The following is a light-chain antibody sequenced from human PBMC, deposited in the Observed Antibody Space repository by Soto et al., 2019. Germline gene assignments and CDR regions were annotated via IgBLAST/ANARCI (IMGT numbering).Light chain of an antibody. CDR3: QQYNSYS. V-gene: IGKV1-5*01. Sequence: IQMTQSPSTLPASVGDRVTITCRAIQSISNWLAWYQQKPGTATKVLIYHASNLQSGVPSMFSGSGSGTECPLTISSMQPDDFATYSCQQYNSYSFRQGTKVDIK. J-gene: IGKJ1*01. CDR1: QSISNW. CDR2: HAS.